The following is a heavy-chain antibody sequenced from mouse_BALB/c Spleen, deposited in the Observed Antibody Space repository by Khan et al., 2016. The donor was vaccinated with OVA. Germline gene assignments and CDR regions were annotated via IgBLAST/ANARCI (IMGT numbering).Heavy chain of an antibody. D-gene: IGHD2-2*01. CDR1: GLSLTNYG. CDR2: IWGDGST. Sequence: QVQLKQSGPGLVAPSQSLSITCTVSGLSLTNYGISWIRQPPGKGLEWLGVIWGDGSTNYHSALISSMSINKDNSKRQVFLILNSLHTDDTATYYCAIIYYGYDWFTYWGQGTLVTVSA. V-gene: IGHV2-3*01. CDR3: AIIYYGYDWFTY. J-gene: IGHJ3*01.